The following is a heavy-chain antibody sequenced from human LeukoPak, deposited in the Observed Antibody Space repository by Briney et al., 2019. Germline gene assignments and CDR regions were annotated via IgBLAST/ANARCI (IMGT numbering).Heavy chain of an antibody. CDR3: ARRRNLDY. CDR2: VHLSGAT. CDR1: GGSITTTNW. V-gene: IGHV4-4*02. Sequence: SGTLSLTCAVSGGSITTTNWWSWVRQPPGKGLEWIGEVHLSGATNYNPSLESRVSMSIDKSKNHLSLEVTSVTAADTAVYYCARRRNLDYWGQGTLVTVSS. J-gene: IGHJ4*02.